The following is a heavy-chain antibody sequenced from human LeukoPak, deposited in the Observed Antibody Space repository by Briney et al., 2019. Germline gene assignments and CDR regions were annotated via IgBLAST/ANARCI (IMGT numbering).Heavy chain of an antibody. CDR1: GSTFSSYG. Sequence: GGSLRLSCAASGSTFSSYGMHWVRQAPGKGLEWVAFIRYDGSNKYYADSVKGRFTISRDNSKNTLYLQMNSLRAEDTAVYYCATETGWLFDYWGQGTLVTVSS. V-gene: IGHV3-30*02. D-gene: IGHD5-12*01. J-gene: IGHJ4*02. CDR2: IRYDGSNK. CDR3: ATETGWLFDY.